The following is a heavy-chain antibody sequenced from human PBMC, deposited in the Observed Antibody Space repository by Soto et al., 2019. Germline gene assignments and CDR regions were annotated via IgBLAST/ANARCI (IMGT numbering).Heavy chain of an antibody. CDR2: ISGSGGST. Sequence: EVQLLESGGGLVQPGGSLILSCAASGFTFSSDAMSWVSQAPGKGLEWVSAISGSGGSTYYADSVKGRFTISRDNSQNTLYLQMNSLRAEDTAVYYCAKDGYSGSYSHTLALDYWGQGTLVNVSS. D-gene: IGHD1-26*01. CDR3: AKDGYSGSYSHTLALDY. CDR1: GFTFSSDA. V-gene: IGHV3-23*01. J-gene: IGHJ4*02.